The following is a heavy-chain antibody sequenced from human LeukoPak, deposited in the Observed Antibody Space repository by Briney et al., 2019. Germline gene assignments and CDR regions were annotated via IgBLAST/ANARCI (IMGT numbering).Heavy chain of an antibody. CDR3: AKDIGAVAGYAFDI. D-gene: IGHD6-19*01. CDR1: GFTFDDYA. V-gene: IGHV3-9*03. CDR2: ISWNSGSI. Sequence: GRSLRLSCAASGFTFDDYAMHWVRQAPGKGLEGVSGISWNSGSIGYADSVKGRLTISRDNAKNSLYLQMNSLRAEDMALYYCAKDIGAVAGYAFDIWGQGTMVTVSS. J-gene: IGHJ3*02.